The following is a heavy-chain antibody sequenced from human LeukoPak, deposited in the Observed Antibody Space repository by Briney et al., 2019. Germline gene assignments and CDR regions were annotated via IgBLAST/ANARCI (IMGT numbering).Heavy chain of an antibody. D-gene: IGHD6-13*01. CDR2: IKQDGSEK. CDR3: ARQGSWYSSSWFKRYYYYYMDV. J-gene: IGHJ6*03. V-gene: IGHV3-7*01. Sequence: GGSLRLSCAASGFTFSSYWMSWVRQAPGKGLEWVANIKQDGSEKYYVDSVKGRFTISRDNAKNSLYLQMNSLRAEDTAVYYCARQGSWYSSSWFKRYYYYYMDVWGKGTTVTVSS. CDR1: GFTFSSYW.